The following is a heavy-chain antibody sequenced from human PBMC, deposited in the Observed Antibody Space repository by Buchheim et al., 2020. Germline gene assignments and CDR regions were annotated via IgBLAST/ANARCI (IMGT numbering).Heavy chain of an antibody. D-gene: IGHD6-6*01. CDR1: GFTFSSYW. CDR2: IKQDGSEK. V-gene: IGHV3-7*01. CDR3: ASYSSSSFLHYYYYGMDV. J-gene: IGHJ6*02. Sequence: EVQLVESGGGLVQPGGSLRLSCAASGFTFSSYWMSWVRQAPGKGLEWVANIKQDGSEKYYVDSVKGRFTISRDNAKNSLYLQMNRLRTEDTAVYYCASYSSSSFLHYYYYGMDVWGQGTT.